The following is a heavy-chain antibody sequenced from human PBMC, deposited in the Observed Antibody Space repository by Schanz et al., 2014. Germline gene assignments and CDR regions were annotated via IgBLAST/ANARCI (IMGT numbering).Heavy chain of an antibody. D-gene: IGHD3-10*01. CDR1: GFMFSSYG. Sequence: EVQLLESGGGVVQPGRSLRLSCAASGFMFSSYGMHWVRQAPGKGLEWVSGFDAHDGRAYYADSAKGRFTISRDNSKNTLYLQMNSLRAEDTAVYYCAKGRFGELSAFDIWGQGTMVTVSS. J-gene: IGHJ3*02. CDR2: FDAHDGRA. CDR3: AKGRFGELSAFDI. V-gene: IGHV3-23*01.